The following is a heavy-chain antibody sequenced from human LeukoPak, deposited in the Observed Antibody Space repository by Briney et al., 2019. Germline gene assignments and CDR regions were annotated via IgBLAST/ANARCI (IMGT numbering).Heavy chain of an antibody. CDR3: ASHHYYDSSGLDDYFDY. D-gene: IGHD3-22*01. J-gene: IGHJ4*02. Sequence: GGSLRLSCAASGFTFSSYAMSWVRQAPGKGLEWVSAISGSGGSTYYADSVKGRFTISRDNSKNTLYLQMNSLKAEDTAVYYCASHHYYDSSGLDDYFDYWGQGTLVTVSS. V-gene: IGHV3-23*01. CDR2: ISGSGGST. CDR1: GFTFSSYA.